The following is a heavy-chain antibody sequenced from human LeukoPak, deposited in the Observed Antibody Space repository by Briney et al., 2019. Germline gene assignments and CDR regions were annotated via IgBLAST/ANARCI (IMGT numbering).Heavy chain of an antibody. D-gene: IGHD3-10*01. CDR1: GYSFTGYW. Sequence: GESLRISCKGSGYSFTGYWISWVRQMPGKGLEWMGRIDPSDSYTNYSPSFQGHVTISADKSISTAYLQWSSLKASDTAMYYCARVPLLWFGELKRAFDIWGQGTMVTVSS. CDR2: IDPSDSYT. J-gene: IGHJ3*02. V-gene: IGHV5-10-1*01. CDR3: ARVPLLWFGELKRAFDI.